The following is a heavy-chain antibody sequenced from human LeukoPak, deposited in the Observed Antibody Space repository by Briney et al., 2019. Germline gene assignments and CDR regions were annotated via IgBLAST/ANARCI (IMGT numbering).Heavy chain of an antibody. J-gene: IGHJ5*02. CDR1: GFTLSSHS. V-gene: IGHV3-48*02. D-gene: IGHD4/OR15-4a*01. CDR2: VSSSGNTK. CDR3: AIDLTSEPTP. Sequence: GGSLRLSCAASGFTLSSHSMNWVRQAPGKGLEWISYVSSSGNTKHYVDSVMGRFTISRDNAKNSVYLQMNSLRDEDTAVYYCAIDLTSEPTPWGQGTLVTVSS.